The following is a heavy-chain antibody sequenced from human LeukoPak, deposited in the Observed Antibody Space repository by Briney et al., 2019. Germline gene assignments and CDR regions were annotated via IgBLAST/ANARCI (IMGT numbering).Heavy chain of an antibody. D-gene: IGHD5-12*01. CDR1: GFIFSSYG. J-gene: IGHJ4*02. CDR2: ISYDGSNK. Sequence: PGWSLRLSCPACGFIFSSYGMHWVRQAPGKGLEWVAVISYDGSNKYYADSVKGRFTISRDNSKNTLYLQMNSLRAEDTAVYYCAKDPYGGYDSFYFDYWGQGTLVTVSS. V-gene: IGHV3-30*18. CDR3: AKDPYGGYDSFYFDY.